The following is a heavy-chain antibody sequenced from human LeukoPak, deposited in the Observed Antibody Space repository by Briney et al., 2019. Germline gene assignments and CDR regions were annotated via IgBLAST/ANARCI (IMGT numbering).Heavy chain of an antibody. CDR1: GGTFSSYA. D-gene: IGHD2-2*01. CDR3: ASPSSTSCYGPCYYYGMDV. Sequence: SVKVSCKASGGTFSSYAISWVRQAPGQGLEWMGRIIPILGIANYAQKFQGRVTITTDKSTSTAYMELSSLRSEDTAVYYCASPSSTSCYGPCYYYGMDVWGQGTTVTVSS. V-gene: IGHV1-69*04. CDR2: IIPILGIA. J-gene: IGHJ6*02.